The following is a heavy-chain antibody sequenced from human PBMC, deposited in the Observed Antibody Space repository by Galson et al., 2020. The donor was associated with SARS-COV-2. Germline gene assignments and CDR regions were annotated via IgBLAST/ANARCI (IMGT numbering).Heavy chain of an antibody. CDR1: GFTFSSYG. D-gene: IGHD3-9*01. Sequence: GGSLRLSCAASGFTFSSYGMHWVRQAPGKGLEWVAVIWYDGSNKYYADSVKGRFTISRDNSKNTLYLQMNSLRAEDTAVYYCARDLYSVLTGYYMDYWGQGTLVTVSS. J-gene: IGHJ4*02. CDR3: ARDLYSVLTGYYMDY. CDR2: IWYDGSNK. V-gene: IGHV3-33*01.